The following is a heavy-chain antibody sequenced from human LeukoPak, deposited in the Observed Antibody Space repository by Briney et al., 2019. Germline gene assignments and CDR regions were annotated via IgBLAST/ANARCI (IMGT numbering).Heavy chain of an antibody. CDR2: FDPEDGET. J-gene: IGHJ3*02. CDR3: ATPDLWSYPPDVEAFDI. Sequence: ASVKVSCKVSGYTLTELSMHWVRQAPGKGLEWMGGFDPEDGETIYAQKFQGRVTMTEDTSTDTASMELSSLRSEDTAVYYCATPDLWSYPPDVEAFDIWGQGTMVTVSS. V-gene: IGHV1-24*01. CDR1: GYTLTELS. D-gene: IGHD3-16*02.